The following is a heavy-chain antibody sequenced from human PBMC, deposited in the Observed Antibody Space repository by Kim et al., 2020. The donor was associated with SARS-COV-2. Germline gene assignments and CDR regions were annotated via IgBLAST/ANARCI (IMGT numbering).Heavy chain of an antibody. CDR2: IYVTAST. J-gene: IGHJ4*02. V-gene: IGHV4-61*03. CDR1: GGSVNSGNYY. Sequence: SETLSLTCTVSGGSVNSGNYYWNWIRKPPGKGLEWIGYIYVTASTSYNPSLKSRVTISLDTSKNHSSLKLTSVTAADTAVYYCARDLVGTEDYWGQGILVTVSS. CDR3: ARDLVGTEDY. D-gene: IGHD2-8*02.